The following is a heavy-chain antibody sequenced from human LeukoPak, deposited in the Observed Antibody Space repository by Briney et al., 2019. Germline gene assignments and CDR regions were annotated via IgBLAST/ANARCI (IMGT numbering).Heavy chain of an antibody. D-gene: IGHD2-2*01. V-gene: IGHV3-7*01. CDR3: ARGDCSSTSCQTTDAFDI. Sequence: GGSLRLSCAASGFTFSHAWMTWVRQAPGKGLEWVANIKQDGSEKYYVDSVKGRFTISRDNAKNSLYLQMNSLRAEDTAVYYCARGDCSSTSCQTTDAFDIWGQGTMVTVSS. J-gene: IGHJ3*02. CDR2: IKQDGSEK. CDR1: GFTFSHAW.